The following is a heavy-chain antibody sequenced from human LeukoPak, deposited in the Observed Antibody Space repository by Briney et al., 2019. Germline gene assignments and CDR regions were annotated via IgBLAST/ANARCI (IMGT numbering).Heavy chain of an antibody. CDR1: RFTFSSYS. CDR2: VSGSGGST. CDR3: AKDYSNGDYVDY. Sequence: GGSLRLSCAASRFTFSSYSMSWVRQASGKGLEWVSSVSGSGGSTNYADSVKGRFTISRDNSKNTVYLQMNSLRAADTAVYYCAKDYSNGDYVDYWGQGTLVTVSS. J-gene: IGHJ4*02. D-gene: IGHD1-1*01. V-gene: IGHV3-23*01.